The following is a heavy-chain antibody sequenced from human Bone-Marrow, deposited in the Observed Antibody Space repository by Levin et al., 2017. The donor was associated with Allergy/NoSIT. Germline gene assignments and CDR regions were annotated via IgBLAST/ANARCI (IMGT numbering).Heavy chain of an antibody. J-gene: IGHJ5*02. CDR2: IKSKTDGGTT. CDR3: TTDRELPIASCSSTSCYLAPS. D-gene: IGHD2-2*01. Sequence: LSLTCAASGFTFSNAWMSWVRQAPGKGLEWVGRIKSKTDGGTTDYAAPVKGRFTISRDDSKNTLYLQMNSLKTEDTAVYYCTTDRELPIASCSSTSCYLAPSWGQGTLVTVSS. V-gene: IGHV3-15*01. CDR1: GFTFSNAW.